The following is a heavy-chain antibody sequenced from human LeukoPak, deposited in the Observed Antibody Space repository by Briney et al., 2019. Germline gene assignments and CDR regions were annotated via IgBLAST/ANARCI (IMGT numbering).Heavy chain of an antibody. CDR2: ISAYNGNT. J-gene: IGHJ3*02. Sequence: ASVKVSCKASGYTFTSYGISWVRQAPGQGLEWMGWISAYNGNTNYAQKLQGRVTMTTDTSTSTAYMELRSLRSDDTAVYYCARSQVPYYYDSSGSRGAFDIWGQGTMVTVSS. D-gene: IGHD3-22*01. CDR3: ARSQVPYYYDSSGSRGAFDI. V-gene: IGHV1-18*01. CDR1: GYTFTSYG.